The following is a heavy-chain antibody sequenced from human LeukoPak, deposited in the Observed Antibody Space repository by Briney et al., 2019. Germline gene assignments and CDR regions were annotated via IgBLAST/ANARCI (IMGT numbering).Heavy chain of an antibody. V-gene: IGHV4-59*08. J-gene: IGHJ4*02. CDR3: ARLFLEWLFFDY. Sequence: SETLSLTCTVSGGSISSYYWSWIRQPPGKGLEWMGHISYSGSTHYNPSLKSRVTISVDTSKNQFSLKLSSVTAADTAVYYCARLFLEWLFFDYWGQGTLVTVSS. CDR1: GGSISSYY. CDR2: ISYSGST. D-gene: IGHD3-3*01.